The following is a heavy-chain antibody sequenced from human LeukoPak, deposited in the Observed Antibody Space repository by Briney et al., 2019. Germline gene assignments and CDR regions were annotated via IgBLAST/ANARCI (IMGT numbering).Heavy chain of an antibody. CDR2: IKEDGSET. CDR3: SRSLNY. V-gene: IGHV3-7*01. Sequence: AGGSQRLSCATSGFSFSRSWMDWVRQAPGKGLEWVANIKEDGSETHYVDSAKGRFTISRDNAKNSLFLQVDNLRVEDTAIYYCSRSLNYWGQGTLVTVSP. J-gene: IGHJ4*02. CDR1: GFSFSRSW.